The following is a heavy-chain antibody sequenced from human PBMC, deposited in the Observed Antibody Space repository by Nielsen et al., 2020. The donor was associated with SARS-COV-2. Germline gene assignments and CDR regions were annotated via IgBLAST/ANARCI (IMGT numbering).Heavy chain of an antibody. Sequence: VRQAPGMGLEWVAVISYDGSNKYYADSVKGRFTISRDNSKNTLYLQMNSLRAEDTAVYYCAKDPEDGDFDWPLNYYYGMDVWGQGTTVTVSS. J-gene: IGHJ6*02. CDR2: ISYDGSNK. CDR3: AKDPEDGDFDWPLNYYYGMDV. D-gene: IGHD3-9*01. V-gene: IGHV3-30*18.